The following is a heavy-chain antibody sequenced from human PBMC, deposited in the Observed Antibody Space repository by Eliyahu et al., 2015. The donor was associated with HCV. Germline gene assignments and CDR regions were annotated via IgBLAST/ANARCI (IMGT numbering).Heavy chain of an antibody. Sequence: EVQLVESGGGLVQPGRSLRLSCAVSGFTFSNYDMHWVRQATGKGLEWVSGIGTIGDTYYAGSVKGRFTISRDNAKNSIYLQMDRLRAEDTGVYYCAREFTDSWYRYYDYWGRGTLVTVSS. CDR2: IGTIGDT. V-gene: IGHV3-13*01. CDR3: AREFTDSWYRYYDY. CDR1: GFTFSNYD. D-gene: IGHD6-13*01. J-gene: IGHJ4*02.